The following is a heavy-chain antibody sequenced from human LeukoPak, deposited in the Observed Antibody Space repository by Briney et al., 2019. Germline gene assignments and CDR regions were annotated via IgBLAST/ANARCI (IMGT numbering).Heavy chain of an antibody. CDR1: GGSITRDY. V-gene: IGHV4-59*01. CDR3: ARDRGMSSSYFDC. D-gene: IGHD6-6*01. CDR2: IYDSENT. Sequence: SETLSLTCSVSGGSITRDYWSWIRQPPGKGLEWIGYIYDSENTNYNPSLKSRATISRDTSKNQFSLRLTSVTAADTAVYYCARDRGMSSSYFDCWGQGTLVTVSS. J-gene: IGHJ4*02.